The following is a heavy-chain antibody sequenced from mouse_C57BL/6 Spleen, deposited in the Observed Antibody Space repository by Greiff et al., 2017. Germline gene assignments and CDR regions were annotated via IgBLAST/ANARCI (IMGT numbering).Heavy chain of an antibody. CDR3: ARGGHAMDY. CDR1: GYTFTSYW. CDR2: IYPGSGST. V-gene: IGHV1-55*01. D-gene: IGHD3-3*01. Sequence: QVQLQQSGAELVKPGASVKMSCKASGYTFTSYWITWVKQRPGQGLEWIGDIYPGSGSTNYNDKFKSKATPTVDTSSSTAYMQLSSLTSEDAAVYYCARGGHAMDYWGQGTSVTVSS. J-gene: IGHJ4*01.